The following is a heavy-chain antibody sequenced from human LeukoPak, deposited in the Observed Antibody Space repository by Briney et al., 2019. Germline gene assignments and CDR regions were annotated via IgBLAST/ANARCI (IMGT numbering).Heavy chain of an antibody. J-gene: IGHJ4*02. CDR1: GGSISSYY. V-gene: IGHV4-59*01. CDR3: ARETAGYYGSGSYVDY. D-gene: IGHD3-10*01. Sequence: PSETLSRTCPVSGGSISSYYWSWIRQPPGKGLEWIRYIYYSGSTNYNPSLKSRVTISVDTSKNQFSLKLSSVTAADTAVYYCARETAGYYGSGSYVDYWGQGTLVTVSS. CDR2: IYYSGST.